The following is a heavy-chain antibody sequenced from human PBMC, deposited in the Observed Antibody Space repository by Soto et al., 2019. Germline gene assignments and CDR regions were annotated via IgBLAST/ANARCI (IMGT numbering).Heavy chain of an antibody. D-gene: IGHD4-17*01. CDR2: IIPIFGTA. CDR1: GGTFSSYA. CDR3: ARGGDYRTPYYYYYYGMDV. V-gene: IGHV1-69*06. Sequence: QVQLVQSGAEVKKPGSSVKVSCKASGGTFSSYAISWVRQAPGQGLEWMGGIIPIFGTANYAQKFQGRVTITADKSTSTAYMELSSLRSEDTAVYYCARGGDYRTPYYYYYYGMDVWGQGTTVTVSS. J-gene: IGHJ6*02.